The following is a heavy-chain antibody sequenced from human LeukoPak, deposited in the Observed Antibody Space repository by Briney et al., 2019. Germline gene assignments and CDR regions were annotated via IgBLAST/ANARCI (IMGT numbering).Heavy chain of an antibody. J-gene: IGHJ3*02. V-gene: IGHV3-9*03. CDR3: AKVGYCSSTSCSDAFDI. Sequence: GGSLRLSCAASGFTFDDYAMHWVRQAPGKGLEWVSGISWNSGSIGYADSVKGRFTISRGNAKNSLYLQMNSLRAEDMALYYCAKVGYCSSTSCSDAFDIWGQGTMVTVSS. CDR2: ISWNSGSI. D-gene: IGHD2-2*01. CDR1: GFTFDDYA.